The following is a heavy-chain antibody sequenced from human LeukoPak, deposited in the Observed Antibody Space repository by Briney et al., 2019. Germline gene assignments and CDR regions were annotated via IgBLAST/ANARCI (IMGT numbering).Heavy chain of an antibody. CDR3: ARGLYGYEFYYYYYMDV. CDR1: GGTFSSYS. Sequence: ASVKLSCKTSGGTFSSYSISWVRQAPGQGLEWIRWINPNTRNTGYPHNFQGRITITRNTYISTAYMELSSLRSEDTAVYYCARGLYGYEFYYYYYMDVWGKGTTVTVSS. V-gene: IGHV1-8*02. J-gene: IGHJ6*03. CDR2: INPNTRNT. D-gene: IGHD5-18*01.